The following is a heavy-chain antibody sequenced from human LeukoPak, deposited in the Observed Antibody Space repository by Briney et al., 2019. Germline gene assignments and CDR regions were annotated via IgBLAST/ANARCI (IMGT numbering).Heavy chain of an antibody. CDR1: GGSISSGSYY. J-gene: IGHJ4*02. CDR2: IYTSGST. V-gene: IGHV4-61*02. CDR3: ARSGAGREYQLPFDF. D-gene: IGHD2-2*01. Sequence: PSQTLSLTCTVSGGSISSGSYYWSWTRQPAGKGLEWIGRIYTSGSTNYNPSLKSRVTISVDTSKNQFSLKLSSVTAADAAVYYCARSGAGREYQLPFDFWGQGTLVTVSS.